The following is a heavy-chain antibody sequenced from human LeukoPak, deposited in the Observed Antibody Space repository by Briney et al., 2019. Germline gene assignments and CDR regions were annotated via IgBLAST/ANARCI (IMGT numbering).Heavy chain of an antibody. CDR1: SGSITNSNYY. D-gene: IGHD1-26*01. CDR3: ARVDSGSLLGY. J-gene: IGHJ4*02. Sequence: PSETLSLTCTVSSGSITNSNYYWSWIRQPAGKGLEWIGRIYTSGSTNYNPSLKSRVTMSVDTSKNQFSLKLSSVTAADTAVYYCARVDSGSLLGYWGQGTLVTVSS. V-gene: IGHV4-61*02. CDR2: IYTSGST.